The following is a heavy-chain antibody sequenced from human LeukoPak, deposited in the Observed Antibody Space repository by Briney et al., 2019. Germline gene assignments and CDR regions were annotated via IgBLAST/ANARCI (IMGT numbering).Heavy chain of an antibody. V-gene: IGHV4-39*07. CDR1: GGSISSSSYY. CDR2: IYYSGST. CDR3: ARGDYGDYERTYYFDY. J-gene: IGHJ4*02. Sequence: SETLSLTCTVSGGSISSSSYYWGWIRQPPGKGLEWIGSIYYSGSTNYNPSLKSRVTISVDTSKNQFSLKLSSVTAADTAVYYCARGDYGDYERTYYFDYWGQGTLVSVSS. D-gene: IGHD4-17*01.